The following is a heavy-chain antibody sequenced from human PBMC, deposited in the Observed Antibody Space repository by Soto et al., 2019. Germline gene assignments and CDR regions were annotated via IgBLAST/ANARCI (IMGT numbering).Heavy chain of an antibody. V-gene: IGHV5-10-1*01. CDR1: GYSFTSYW. J-gene: IGHJ6*02. Sequence: PGQSLKISCKGSGYSFTSYWISWVLQMPGKGLEWMGRIDPSDSYTNYSPSFQGHVTISADKSISTAYLQWSSLKASDTAMYYCQFEKNYYYYGMDVWGQGTTVTVSS. CDR2: IDPSDSYT. CDR3: QFEKNYYYYGMDV. D-gene: IGHD3-10*01.